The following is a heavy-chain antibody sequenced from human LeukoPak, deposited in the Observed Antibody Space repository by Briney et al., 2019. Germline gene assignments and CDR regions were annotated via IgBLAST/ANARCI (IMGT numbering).Heavy chain of an antibody. V-gene: IGHV1-3*01. CDR3: ARATRGSIVMVITGYYFDY. CDR2: INAGNGNT. CDR1: GYTFTSYA. J-gene: IGHJ4*02. Sequence: ASVKVSCKASGYTFTSYAMHWVRQAPGQRLEWMGWINAGNGNTKYSQKFQGRVTITRDTSASTAYMELSSLRSEDTAVYYCARATRGSIVMVITGYYFDYWGQGTLVTVSS. D-gene: IGHD3-22*01.